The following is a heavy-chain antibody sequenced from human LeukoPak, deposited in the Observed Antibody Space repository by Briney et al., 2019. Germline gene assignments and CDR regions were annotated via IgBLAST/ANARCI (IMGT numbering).Heavy chain of an antibody. J-gene: IGHJ4*02. V-gene: IGHV4-39*01. CDR3: ARRRISAKYYYDSSGYFPFDY. D-gene: IGHD3-22*01. CDR1: GGSISSSSYY. CDR2: IYYSGST. Sequence: SETLSLTCTVSGGSISSSSYYWGWIRQPPGKGLEWIGSIYYSGSTYYNPSLKSRVTVSVDTSKNQFSLKLSSVTAADTAVYYRARRRISAKYYYDSSGYFPFDYWGQGTLVTVSS.